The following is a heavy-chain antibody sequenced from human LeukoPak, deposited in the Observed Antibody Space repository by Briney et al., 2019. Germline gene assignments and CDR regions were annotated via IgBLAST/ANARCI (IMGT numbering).Heavy chain of an antibody. Sequence: PSETLSLTCTVSGDSVSSGKYYWSWVRQPAGKGLEWIGLIYVTESTNYNPFLESRVTISVDTSKNQFSLKLSSVTAADTALYYCAGGYSSGWTAGLDFWGQGTLVTVSS. CDR2: IYVTEST. D-gene: IGHD2-15*01. CDR1: GDSVSSGKYY. J-gene: IGHJ4*02. CDR3: AGGYSSGWTAGLDF. V-gene: IGHV4-61*02.